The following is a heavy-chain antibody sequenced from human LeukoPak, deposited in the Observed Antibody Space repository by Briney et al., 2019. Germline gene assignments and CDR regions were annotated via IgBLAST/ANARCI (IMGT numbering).Heavy chain of an antibody. CDR3: AREVPLDYRALDV. D-gene: IGHD4-17*01. V-gene: IGHV3-53*01. J-gene: IGHJ6*02. Sequence: GGFLRRSCAASGFSVSSNYMSWVRQAPGKGLEWVSVIYSSGTTYYADSVKGRFTISRDNSKNTLYLQMNGLRAEDTAVYYCAREVPLDYRALDVWGQGTTVTVSS. CDR1: GFSVSSNY. CDR2: IYSSGTT.